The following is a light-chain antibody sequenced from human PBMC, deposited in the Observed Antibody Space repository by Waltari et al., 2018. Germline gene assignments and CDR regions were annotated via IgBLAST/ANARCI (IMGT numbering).Light chain of an antibody. CDR1: SGHITNV. V-gene: IGLV4-69*01. Sequence: QLALTQSPSASASLGASVKLTCTLDSGHITNVVAWHQQHPERGPRYLMKINSDGSHSKGDEIPDRFSGSSSGAERYRTISSVQSDDEADYYCQTGGHGTWVFGGGTKLTVL. CDR3: QTGGHGTWV. CDR2: INSDGSH. J-gene: IGLJ3*02.